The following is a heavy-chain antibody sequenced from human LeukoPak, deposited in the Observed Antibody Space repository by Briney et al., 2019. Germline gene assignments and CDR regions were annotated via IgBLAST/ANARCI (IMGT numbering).Heavy chain of an antibody. V-gene: IGHV3-74*01. Sequence: GGSLRLSCAAPGFKFDDNAMHWVRQAPGKGLVWVSRINSDGSSTSYADSVKGRFTISRDNAKNTLYLQMNSLRAEDTAVYYCARVRSGSSAGNYGMDVWGQGTTVTVSS. D-gene: IGHD1-26*01. CDR3: ARVRSGSSAGNYGMDV. CDR1: GFKFDDNA. J-gene: IGHJ6*02. CDR2: INSDGSST.